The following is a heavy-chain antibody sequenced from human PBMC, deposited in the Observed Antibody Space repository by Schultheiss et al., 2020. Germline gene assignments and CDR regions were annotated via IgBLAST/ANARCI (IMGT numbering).Heavy chain of an antibody. J-gene: IGHJ5*02. CDR2: ISAYNGNT. V-gene: IGHV1-18*01. D-gene: IGHD6-19*01. CDR1: GYTFTSYD. CDR3: ARPYRIAVAGANWFDP. Sequence: ASVKVSCKASGYTFTSYDINWVRQATGQGLEWMGWISAYNGNTNYAQKLQGRVTMTTDTSTSTAYMELRSLRSDDTAVYYCARPYRIAVAGANWFDPWGQGTLVTVSS.